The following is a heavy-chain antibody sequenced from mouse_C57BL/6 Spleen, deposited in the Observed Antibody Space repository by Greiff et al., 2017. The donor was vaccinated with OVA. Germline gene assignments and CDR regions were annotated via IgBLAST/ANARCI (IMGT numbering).Heavy chain of an antibody. D-gene: IGHD6-1*01. CDR1: GFTFSDYY. V-gene: IGHV5-16*01. CDR3: ARETLGSAFGY. Sequence: EVKLLESEGGLVQPGSSMKLSCTASGFTFSDYYMPWVRQVPEKGLEWVANLNYDGSSTSYLDSLKSRFIFSRDNAKNNLYLQMSSLYSEDAATYYCARETLGSAFGYWGKGTTVTVSS. CDR2: LNYDGSST. J-gene: IGHJ2*01.